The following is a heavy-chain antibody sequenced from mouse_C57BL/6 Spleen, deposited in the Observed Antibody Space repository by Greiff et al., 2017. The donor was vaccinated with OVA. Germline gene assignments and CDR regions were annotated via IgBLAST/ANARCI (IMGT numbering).Heavy chain of an antibody. CDR2: INYDGSST. CDR3: ARDRSNYDYAMDY. CDR1: GFTFSDYY. Sequence: DVQLVESEGGLVQPGSSMKLSCTASGFTFSDYYMAWVRQVPEKGLEWVANINYDGSSTYYLDSLKSRFIISRDNAKNILYLQMSSLKSEDTATYYCARDRSNYDYAMDYWGQGTSVTVSS. J-gene: IGHJ4*01. V-gene: IGHV5-16*01. D-gene: IGHD2-5*01.